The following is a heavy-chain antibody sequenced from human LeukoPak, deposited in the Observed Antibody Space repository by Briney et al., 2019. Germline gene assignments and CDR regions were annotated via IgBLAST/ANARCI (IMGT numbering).Heavy chain of an antibody. V-gene: IGHV3-30*02. D-gene: IGHD5-12*01. J-gene: IGHJ4*02. CDR2: IRYDGSNK. CDR3: ARAKSGYDLYYFDY. Sequence: GGSLRLSCAASGFTFSSYGMHWVRQAPGKGLEWVAFIRYDGSNKYYADSVKDRFTISRDNSKNTLYLQMNSLRAEDTAVYYCARAKSGYDLYYFDYWGQGTLVTVSS. CDR1: GFTFSSYG.